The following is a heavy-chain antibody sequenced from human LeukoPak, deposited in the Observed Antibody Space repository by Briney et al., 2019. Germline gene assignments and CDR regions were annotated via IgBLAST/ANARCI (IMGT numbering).Heavy chain of an antibody. CDR3: VTDRARLFWYFDL. CDR1: GSTLSDLS. V-gene: IGHV1-24*01. D-gene: IGHD6-6*01. CDR2: SDPEDGET. Sequence: ASVKVSCKLAGSTLSDLSIHWVRQAPGKGLEYVGGSDPEDGETFHAQNFQGRVTMIEDTSIDTAYMELSSLRSEDTAVYYCVTDRARLFWYFDLWGRGTLVTVSS. J-gene: IGHJ2*01.